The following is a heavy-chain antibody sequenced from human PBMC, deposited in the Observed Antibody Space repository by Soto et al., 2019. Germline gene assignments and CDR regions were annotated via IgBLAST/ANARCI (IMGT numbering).Heavy chain of an antibody. Sequence: PSETLSLTCTVYGGSISSYYWSWIRQPAGEGREWIGRIYTSGRNNYNPSLKSRVTIPVATSTTQVTLKLSSVTDADTAVYYCTRAKDIVVVPAAIHPNGMDVWGQGTTVTVSS. CDR1: GGSISSYY. D-gene: IGHD2-2*02. J-gene: IGHJ6*02. CDR2: IYTSGRN. CDR3: TRAKDIVVVPAAIHPNGMDV. V-gene: IGHV4-4*07.